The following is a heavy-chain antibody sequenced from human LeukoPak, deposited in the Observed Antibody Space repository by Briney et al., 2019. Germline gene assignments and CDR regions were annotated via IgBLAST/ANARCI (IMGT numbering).Heavy chain of an antibody. CDR2: INPNSGGT. CDR3: ARDGPGGQLLYHYYYYGMDV. Sequence: GASVKVSCKASGYTFTCYYMHWVRQAPGQGLEWMGWINPNSGGTNYAQKFQGRVTMTRDTSIRTAYMELSRLRSDDTAVYYCARDGPGGQLLYHYYYYGMDVWGQGTTVTVSS. D-gene: IGHD2-2*02. J-gene: IGHJ6*02. CDR1: GYTFTCYY. V-gene: IGHV1-2*02.